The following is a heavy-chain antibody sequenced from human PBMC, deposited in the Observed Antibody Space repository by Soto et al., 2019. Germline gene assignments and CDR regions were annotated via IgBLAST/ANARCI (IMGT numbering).Heavy chain of an antibody. CDR2: IWYDGSNT. J-gene: IGHJ1*01. V-gene: IGHV3-33*01. CDR3: ARGLRAAAGRDYFQY. Sequence: QVQLVESGGGVVQPGRSLTLSFAASGFIFSSYGMHWVRQAPGKGLQWVAVIWYDGSNTYYADSVKGRFTISRDNSKNTLYLQMNSLRAEDTAVYYCARGLRAAAGRDYFQYWGQGTLVTVSS. CDR1: GFIFSSYG. D-gene: IGHD6-13*01.